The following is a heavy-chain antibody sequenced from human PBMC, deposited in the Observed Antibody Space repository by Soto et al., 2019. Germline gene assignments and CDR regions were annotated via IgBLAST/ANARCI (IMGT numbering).Heavy chain of an antibody. Sequence: QVQLVQSGAEVKKPGSSVKVSCKASGGTFSSYAISWVRQAPGQGLEWMGGIIPIFGTANYAQKFQGRVTITTDESTSTAYMELRSLRSEYPSLYYCARGLRVPGFWGSSGSDIWGQGTMVTVS. CDR3: ARGLRVPGFWGSSGSDI. CDR1: GGTFSSYA. D-gene: IGHD3-16*01. J-gene: IGHJ3*02. V-gene: IGHV1-69*01. CDR2: IIPIFGTA.